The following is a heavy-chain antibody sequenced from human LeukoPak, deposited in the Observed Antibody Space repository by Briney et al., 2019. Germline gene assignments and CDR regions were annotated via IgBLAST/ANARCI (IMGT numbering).Heavy chain of an antibody. D-gene: IGHD6-6*01. CDR2: ISAYNSNK. V-gene: IGHV1-18*01. J-gene: IGHJ4*02. Sequence: ASVPDSRLASGYTFTNYVISWVRQAPGQGLAGMGGISAYNSNKNYAKKLQGRVTMHTETSTATAYMELRSLRSDDTAFYYCARRTYSSSSSLFDYGGQGTLVTVSS. CDR3: ARRTYSSSSSLFDY. CDR1: GYTFTNYV.